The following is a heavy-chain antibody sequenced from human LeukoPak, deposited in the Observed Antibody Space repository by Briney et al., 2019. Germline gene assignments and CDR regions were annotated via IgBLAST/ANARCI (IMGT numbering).Heavy chain of an antibody. Sequence: ASVKVSCKASGYTFTNYDINWVRQATGQGLEWMGWMNPNSGNTGYAQKFQGRVTMTRNTSISTAYMELSSLRSEDTAVYYYARYSYGQNYYYYYMDVWGKGTTVSVSS. D-gene: IGHD5-18*01. CDR2: MNPNSGNT. CDR3: ARYSYGQNYYYYYMDV. J-gene: IGHJ6*03. CDR1: GYTFTNYD. V-gene: IGHV1-8*01.